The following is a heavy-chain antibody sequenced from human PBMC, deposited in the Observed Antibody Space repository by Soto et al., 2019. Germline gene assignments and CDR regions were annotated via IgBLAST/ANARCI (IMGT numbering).Heavy chain of an antibody. Sequence: SGTLSLTCTVSGGSISSYYWSWIRQPPGEGLEWIGYIYYSGSTNYNPSLKSRVTISVDTSKNQFSLKLSSVTAADTAVYYCAIAPSGNYYDSSGYYTRFDYCGQGTLITVS. V-gene: IGHV4-59*01. CDR3: AIAPSGNYYDSSGYYTRFDY. CDR2: IYYSGST. D-gene: IGHD3-22*01. CDR1: GGSISSYY. J-gene: IGHJ4*02.